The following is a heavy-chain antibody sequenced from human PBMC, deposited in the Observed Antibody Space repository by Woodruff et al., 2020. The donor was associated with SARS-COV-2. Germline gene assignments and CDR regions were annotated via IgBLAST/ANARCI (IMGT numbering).Heavy chain of an antibody. Sequence: GRFTISRDNSKNTLYLQVNSLRAEDMAVYYCAKRGEPHLGQYYYQYMDVWGKGTTVTVSS. D-gene: IGHD3-16*01. CDR3: AKRGEPHLGQYYYQYMDV. J-gene: IGHJ6*03. V-gene: IGHV3-30*02.